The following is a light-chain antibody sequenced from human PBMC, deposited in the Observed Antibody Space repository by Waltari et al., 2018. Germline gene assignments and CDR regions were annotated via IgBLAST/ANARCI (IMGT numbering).Light chain of an antibody. Sequence: QSVLTQPPSVSGAPGQRVTISCTGSSSNIGSGFDVHWYQHLPGTAPKLIISSNTNRPSGVPDRFPGSKSGTSASLAITGLQPEDEADFYCQSYDIRLSAWVFGGGTKLTVL. CDR1: SSNIGSGFD. CDR2: SNT. J-gene: IGLJ3*02. CDR3: QSYDIRLSAWV. V-gene: IGLV1-40*01.